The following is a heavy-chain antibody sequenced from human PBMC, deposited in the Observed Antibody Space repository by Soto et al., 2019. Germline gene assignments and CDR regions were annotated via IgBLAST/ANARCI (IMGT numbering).Heavy chain of an antibody. Sequence: SVKVSCKASGGTFSSYAISWVRQAPGQGLEWMGGIIPILGTANYAQKFQGRVTITADESTSTAYMELSSLRSEDTAVYYCAAGYCSSTSCYNPPLGYYYYYGMDVWGQGTTVTVSS. CDR3: AAGYCSSTSCYNPPLGYYYYYGMDV. CDR2: IIPILGTA. J-gene: IGHJ6*02. D-gene: IGHD2-2*02. V-gene: IGHV1-69*13. CDR1: GGTFSSYA.